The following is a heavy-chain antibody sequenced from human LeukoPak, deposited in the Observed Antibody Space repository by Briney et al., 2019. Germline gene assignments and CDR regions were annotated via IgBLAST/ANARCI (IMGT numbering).Heavy chain of an antibody. D-gene: IGHD2-21*01. CDR2: ISGSSSYI. V-gene: IGHV3-21*01. Sequence: GGSLRLSCAASGFTFSSYSMNWVRQAPGKGLEWVASISGSSSYIYYADSVKGRFTISRDNSKDTLYLQMNSLRADDTAVYYCARDGITPPGIFNFDYWGQGTLVTVSS. J-gene: IGHJ4*02. CDR3: ARDGITPPGIFNFDY. CDR1: GFTFSSYS.